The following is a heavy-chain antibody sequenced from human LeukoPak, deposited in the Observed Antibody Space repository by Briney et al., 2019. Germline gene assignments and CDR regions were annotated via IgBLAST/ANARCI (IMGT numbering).Heavy chain of an antibody. J-gene: IGHJ4*02. CDR1: GFTFSSYG. V-gene: IGHV3-30*18. Sequence: GGSLRLSCAASGFTFSSYGMHWVRQAPGKGLEWVAVISYDGSNKYYADSVKGRFTISRDNSKNTLYLQMNSLRAEDTAVYYCAKDSGDWGRGTLVTVSS. D-gene: IGHD3-10*01. CDR3: AKDSGD. CDR2: ISYDGSNK.